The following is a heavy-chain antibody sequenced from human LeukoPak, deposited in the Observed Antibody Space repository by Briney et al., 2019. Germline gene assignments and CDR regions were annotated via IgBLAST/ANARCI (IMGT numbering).Heavy chain of an antibody. D-gene: IGHD1-26*01. CDR3: ARAAVGRPNYYYYMDV. CDR1: GGTFSSYA. V-gene: IGHV1-69*05. J-gene: IGHJ6*03. CDR2: IIPIFGTA. Sequence: SVKVSCKASGGTFSSYAISWVRRAPGQGLEWMGGIIPIFGTANYAQKFQGRVTITTDESTSTAYMELSSLRAEDTAVYYCARAAVGRPNYYYYMDVWGKGTTVTVSS.